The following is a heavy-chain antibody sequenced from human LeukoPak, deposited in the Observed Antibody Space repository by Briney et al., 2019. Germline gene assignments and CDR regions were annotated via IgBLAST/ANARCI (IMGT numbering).Heavy chain of an antibody. CDR3: AKDFSGVGKYYFDY. D-gene: IGHD2-8*01. V-gene: IGHV3-21*01. CDR1: GFTFSSYS. Sequence: GGSLRLSCAASGFTFSSYSMNWVRQAPGKGLEWVSSISSSSSYIYYADSVKGRFTISRDNAKNSLYLQMNSLRAEDTAVYYCAKDFSGVGKYYFDYWGQGTLVTVSS. J-gene: IGHJ4*02. CDR2: ISSSSSYI.